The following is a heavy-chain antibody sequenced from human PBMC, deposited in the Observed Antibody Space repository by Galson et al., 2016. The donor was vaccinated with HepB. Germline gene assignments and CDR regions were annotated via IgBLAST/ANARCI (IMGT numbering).Heavy chain of an antibody. CDR3: AKDQGKLRYYDWLTYDAVYI. CDR1: GFSVNTYA. V-gene: IGHV3-30-3*01. J-gene: IGHJ3*02. CDR2: LSTNGLSQ. D-gene: IGHD3-9*01. Sequence: SLRLSCAASGFSVNTYAVNWVRQAPGKGLEWVAVLSTNGLSQHYADSVKGRFTISKDNSKNTLYLQMNSLRVEDTAIYYGAKDQGKLRYYDWLTYDAVYIWGQGTMVIVSS.